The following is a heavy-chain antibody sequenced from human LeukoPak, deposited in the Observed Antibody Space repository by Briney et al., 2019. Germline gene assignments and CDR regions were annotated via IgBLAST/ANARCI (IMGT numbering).Heavy chain of an antibody. CDR2: ITPLFGTA. CDR1: GGTFSKYT. D-gene: IGHD3-10*01. V-gene: IGHV1-69*13. Sequence: ASVKVSCKASGGTFSKYTISWVRQRPGQGLEWMGGITPLFGTANYAQKFQGRVTITADESTSTAYMELSSLRSEDTAVYYCARDGKVGVLLWFGEPLSGWFDPWGQGTLVTVSS. CDR3: ARDGKVGVLLWFGEPLSGWFDP. J-gene: IGHJ5*02.